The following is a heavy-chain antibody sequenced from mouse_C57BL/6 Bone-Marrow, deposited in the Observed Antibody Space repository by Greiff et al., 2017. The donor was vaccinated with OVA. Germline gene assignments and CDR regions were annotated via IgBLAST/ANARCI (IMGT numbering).Heavy chain of an antibody. V-gene: IGHV1-82*01. CDR2: IYPGDGDT. J-gene: IGHJ1*03. Sequence: QVQLQQSGPELVKPGASVKISCKASGYAFSSSWMNWVKQRPGKGLEWIGRIYPGDGDTNYNGKFKGKATLTADKSSITAYMQLSSLTSEDSAVYFCARTPYFDVWGTGTTVTVSS. CDR3: ARTPYFDV. CDR1: GYAFSSSW.